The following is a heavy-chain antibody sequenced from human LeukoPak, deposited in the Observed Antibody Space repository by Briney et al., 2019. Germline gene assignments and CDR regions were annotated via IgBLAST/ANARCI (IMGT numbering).Heavy chain of an antibody. CDR1: GGSISSSSYY. CDR3: ARGGFSDSVFDY. D-gene: IGHD2-21*02. J-gene: IGHJ4*02. CDR2: IYYSGST. Sequence: SETLSLTCTVSGGSISSSSYYWGWIRQPPGKGLEWIGSIYYSGSTYYNPSLKSRVTISVDTSKNQFSLKLSSVTAADTAVYYCARGGFSDSVFDYWGRGILVTVSS. V-gene: IGHV4-39*07.